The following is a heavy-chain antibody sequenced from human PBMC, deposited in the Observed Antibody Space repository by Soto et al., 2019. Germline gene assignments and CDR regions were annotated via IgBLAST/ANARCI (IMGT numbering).Heavy chain of an antibody. CDR3: AKGDYYDSADYFDY. CDR2: ISGSGGST. J-gene: IGHJ4*02. V-gene: IGHV3-23*01. Sequence: GGSLILSCTASGFNFSSYSMSWVRQAPGKGLEWVSAISGSGGSTYYADSVKGRFTISRDNSKNTLYLQMNSLRAEDTAVYYCAKGDYYDSADYFDYWGQGTLVTVSS. CDR1: GFNFSSYS. D-gene: IGHD3-22*01.